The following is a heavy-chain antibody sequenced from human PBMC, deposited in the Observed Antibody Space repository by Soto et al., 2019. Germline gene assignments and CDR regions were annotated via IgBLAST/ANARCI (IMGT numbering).Heavy chain of an antibody. Sequence: ASVKVSCKVSGYTLNELSMHWVRQAPGKGLEWMGGFDPEDGETIYAQKFQGRVTMTEDTSTDTAYMELSSLRSEDTAVYYCATVAVTYNWFDPWGQGTLVTVSS. J-gene: IGHJ5*02. CDR3: ATVAVTYNWFDP. CDR2: FDPEDGET. V-gene: IGHV1-24*01. CDR1: GYTLNELS.